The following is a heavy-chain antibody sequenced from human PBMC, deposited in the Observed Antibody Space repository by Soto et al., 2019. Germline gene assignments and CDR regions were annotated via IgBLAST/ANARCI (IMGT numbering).Heavy chain of an antibody. J-gene: IGHJ4*02. CDR1: GGTFSSYA. D-gene: IGHD2-21*02. CDR2: IIPIFGTA. CDR3: ARDGIYCGGDCYSPFPPDY. Sequence: SVKVSCKASGGTFSSYAISWVRQAPGQGLEWMGGIIPIFGTANYAQKFQGRVTITADESTSTAYMELSSLRSEDTAVYYCARDGIYCGGDCYSPFPPDYWGQGTLVTAPQ. V-gene: IGHV1-69*13.